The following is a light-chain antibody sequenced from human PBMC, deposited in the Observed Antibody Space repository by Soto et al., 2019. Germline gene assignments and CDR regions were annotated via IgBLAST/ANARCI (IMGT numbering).Light chain of an antibody. V-gene: IGKV3-20*01. J-gene: IGKJ5*01. CDR2: GAF. Sequence: EIVLTQSPGTLSLSPGERATLSCRASRSVSSSYLAWYQQKPGQAPRLFIYGAFNRATGIPDRFSGSGSGTEFTHTISSLQSEDFVVYYCQQYNSWPPITFGQGTRLEIK. CDR3: QQYNSWPPIT. CDR1: RSVSSSY.